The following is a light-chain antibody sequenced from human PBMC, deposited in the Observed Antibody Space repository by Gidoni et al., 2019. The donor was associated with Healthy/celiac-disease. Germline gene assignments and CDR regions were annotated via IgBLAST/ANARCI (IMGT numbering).Light chain of an antibody. Sequence: QSVLTQPPSVSGASGQRVTISCTGSSSNIGAGYDLHWYQQLPGTAPKLLSYGNSNRPSGVPDRFSSSKSGSSASLAITGLQAEDEADYYCQSYDSSLSGWIFGTGTKVTVL. CDR3: QSYDSSLSGWI. CDR2: GNS. V-gene: IGLV1-40*01. CDR1: SSNIGAGYD. J-gene: IGLJ1*01.